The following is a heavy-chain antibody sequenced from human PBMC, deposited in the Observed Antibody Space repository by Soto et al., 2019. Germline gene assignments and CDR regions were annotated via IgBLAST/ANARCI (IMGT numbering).Heavy chain of an antibody. V-gene: IGHV3-48*02. CDR3: ARVYYYDRRANFGY. D-gene: IGHD3-22*01. Sequence: EVQLVESGGGLVKPGGSLRLSCVASGFTFGSYSMPWVRQAPGKGPEWVSYIKRSSNGIYDAASVTGRCTITRDNAKNTLHLQMNSLRENDTAVYYCARVYYYDRRANFGYWGQGTLVTVSS. J-gene: IGHJ4*02. CDR2: IKRSSNGI. CDR1: GFTFGSYS.